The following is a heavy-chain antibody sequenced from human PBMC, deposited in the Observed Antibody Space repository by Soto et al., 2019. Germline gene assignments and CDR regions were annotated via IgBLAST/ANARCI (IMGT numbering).Heavy chain of an antibody. Sequence: SGPTLVNPTQTLTLTCTFSGFSLSTSGMCVSWIRQPPGKALEWLALIDWDDDKYYSTSLKTRLTISKDTSKNQVVLTMTNMDPVDTATYYCARGRGSGWFGDYFDYWGQGTLVTVSS. D-gene: IGHD6-19*01. CDR1: GFSLSTSGMC. CDR3: ARGRGSGWFGDYFDY. J-gene: IGHJ4*02. V-gene: IGHV2-70*01. CDR2: IDWDDDK.